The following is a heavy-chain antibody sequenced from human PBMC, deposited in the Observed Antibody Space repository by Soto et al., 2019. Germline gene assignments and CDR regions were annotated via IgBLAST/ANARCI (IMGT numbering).Heavy chain of an antibody. CDR2: IYYSGST. J-gene: IGHJ6*03. CDR3: ARGGDFWSGYYPYMDV. Sequence: SETLSLTCTVSGGSISSYYWSWIRQPPGKGLEWIGYIYYSGSTNYNPSLKSRVTISVDTSKNQFSLKLSSVTAAGTAVYYCARGGDFWSGYYPYMDVWGKGTTVTVSS. V-gene: IGHV4-59*01. CDR1: GGSISSYY. D-gene: IGHD3-3*01.